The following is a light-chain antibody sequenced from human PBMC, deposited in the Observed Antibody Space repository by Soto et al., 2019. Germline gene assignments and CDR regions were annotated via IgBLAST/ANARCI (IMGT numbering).Light chain of an antibody. CDR2: DVT. Sequence: QSALTQPASVSGSPGQSITISCTGTSSDVGGYNYVSWYQQHPVKAHKLMIYDVTNRPSGVSDRFSGSKSGNTASLTISGLQAEDEADYYCSSYTSSSTPYVFGTGTKVTV. CDR1: SSDVGGYNY. J-gene: IGLJ1*01. V-gene: IGLV2-14*01. CDR3: SSYTSSSTPYV.